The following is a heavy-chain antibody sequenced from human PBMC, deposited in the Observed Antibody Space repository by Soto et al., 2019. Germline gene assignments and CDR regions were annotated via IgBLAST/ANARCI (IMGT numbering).Heavy chain of an antibody. Sequence: QVTLKESGPVLVKPTETLTLTCTVSGFSLSDIRVAVSWVRQPPGKALEWLAHIFSNDEKTYSRSLRSMLTISNDTSTRLVVLTMTDMDPVDTATYHFARIRYDAEFNTFWYFELWGRGPLVTVSS. CDR3: ARIRYDAEFNTFWYFEL. CDR1: GFSLSDIRVA. CDR2: IFSNDEK. J-gene: IGHJ2*01. D-gene: IGHD3-16*02. V-gene: IGHV2-26*01.